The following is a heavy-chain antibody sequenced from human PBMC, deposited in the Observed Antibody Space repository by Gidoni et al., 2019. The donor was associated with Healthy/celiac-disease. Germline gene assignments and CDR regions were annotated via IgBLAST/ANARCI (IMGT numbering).Heavy chain of an antibody. CDR3: ALSITMVQGVLPFDY. Sequence: VQLQPWGAGLLKPSETLSLTCAVYGGSFGGYYWSWIRQPPGKGLEWIGEINHSGSTNYNPSLKSRVTISVDTSKNQFSLKLSSVTAADTAVYYCALSITMVQGVLPFDYWGQGTLVTVSS. D-gene: IGHD3-10*01. CDR1: GGSFGGYY. CDR2: INHSGST. J-gene: IGHJ4*02. V-gene: IGHV4-34*01.